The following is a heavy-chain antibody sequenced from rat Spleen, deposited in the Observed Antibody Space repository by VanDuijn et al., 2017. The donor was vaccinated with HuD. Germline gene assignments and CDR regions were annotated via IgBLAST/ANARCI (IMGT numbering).Heavy chain of an antibody. CDR3: AKGSVGFDY. CDR2: VSSDGVNT. D-gene: IGHD1-1*01. V-gene: IGHV5-58*01. Sequence: EVQLVETGGGLVQPGKSLKLSCVASGFTFSRYWMYWVRQAPGKGLEWVSSVSSDGVNTYYPDSVRGRFTISRDNAENTVYLQMSSLRSEDTATYYCAKGSVGFDYWGQGVMVTVSS. J-gene: IGHJ2*01. CDR1: GFTFSRYW.